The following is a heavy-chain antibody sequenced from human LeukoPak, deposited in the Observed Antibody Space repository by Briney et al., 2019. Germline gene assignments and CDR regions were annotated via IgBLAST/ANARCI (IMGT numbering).Heavy chain of an antibody. CDR1: GGSISSYY. J-gene: IGHJ4*02. V-gene: IGHV4-59*12. CDR2: IYYSGST. Sequence: SETLSLTCTVSGGSISSYYWSWIRQPPGKGLEWIGYIYYSGSTNYNPSLKSRVTISVDTSKNQFSLKLNSVTAADTAVYYCARDPLTNPGLYYFDYWGQGTLVTVSS. CDR3: ARDPLTNPGLYYFDY. D-gene: IGHD1-14*01.